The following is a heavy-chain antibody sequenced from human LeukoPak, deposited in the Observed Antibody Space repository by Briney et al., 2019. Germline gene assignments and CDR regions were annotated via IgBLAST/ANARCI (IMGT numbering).Heavy chain of an antibody. Sequence: GGSLRLSCAASRVTFSAYDIHWVRQAAGKGLEWVAIMSYDGGYKQYADSVKGRFTISRDNSTNTLYLQMNSLRVEDTAVYYCAKGLSDTWGHPFDIWGQGTMLTVSS. CDR2: MSYDGGYK. CDR3: AKGLSDTWGHPFDI. J-gene: IGHJ3*02. D-gene: IGHD7-27*01. CDR1: RVTFSAYD. V-gene: IGHV3-30*18.